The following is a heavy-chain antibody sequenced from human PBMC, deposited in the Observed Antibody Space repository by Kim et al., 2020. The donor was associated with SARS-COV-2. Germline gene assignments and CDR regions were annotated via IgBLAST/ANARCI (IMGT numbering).Heavy chain of an antibody. D-gene: IGHD6-6*01. J-gene: IGHJ1*01. CDR3: ARGGYSSSSVTQY. Sequence: NSNPSREGRVTMSADTSKNQVSLKLSSVTAADTAMYYCARGGYSSSSVTQYWGQGTLVTVSS. V-gene: IGHV4-59*09.